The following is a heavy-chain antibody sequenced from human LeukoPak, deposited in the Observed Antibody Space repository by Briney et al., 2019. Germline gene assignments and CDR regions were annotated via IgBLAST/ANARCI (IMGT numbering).Heavy chain of an antibody. CDR3: AREGGGSNRCLD. J-gene: IGHJ1*01. CDR2: IYATGTT. CDR1: GGSISGYF. Sequence: SETLSLTCTVSGGSISGYFWSWLRQPAGKGLEWIGRIYATGTTNYNPSLKSRVTMSVDTSKNQFSLNLTSVTAADTAVYYCAREGGGSNRCLDWGQGTLVTVSS. V-gene: IGHV4-4*07. D-gene: IGHD3-16*02.